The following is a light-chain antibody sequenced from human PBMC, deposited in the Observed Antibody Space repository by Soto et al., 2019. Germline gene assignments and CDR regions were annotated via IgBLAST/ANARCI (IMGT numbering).Light chain of an antibody. CDR2: EVS. CDR1: NNDVGAYTY. J-gene: IGLJ3*02. V-gene: IGLV2-14*01. Sequence: QSALTQPASVSGSPGQSITISCTGTNNDVGAYTYVSWYQQHPGKAPRLIIYEVSERPSGVSNRFSGSKSGNTASLVISGLQAEDEADYYCCSYAGSYTWVFGGGTKLTVL. CDR3: CSYAGSYTWV.